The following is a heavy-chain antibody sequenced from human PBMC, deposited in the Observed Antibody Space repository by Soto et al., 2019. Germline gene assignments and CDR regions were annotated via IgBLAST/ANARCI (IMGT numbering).Heavy chain of an antibody. CDR1: GCTFCDCG. D-gene: IGHD6-25*01. V-gene: IGHV1-18*01. CDR2: ISPYNLAT. Sequence: ASVNVSCKTCGCTFCDCGVSWMRQAPGQGLQWMGWISPYNLATNYAQNLQRSVTMTTDTSTTKAYIELRSLSSDDTDMYYCARDNFRLVAGGVFDYWGQGTQVTVSS. J-gene: IGHJ4*02. CDR3: ARDNFRLVAGGVFDY.